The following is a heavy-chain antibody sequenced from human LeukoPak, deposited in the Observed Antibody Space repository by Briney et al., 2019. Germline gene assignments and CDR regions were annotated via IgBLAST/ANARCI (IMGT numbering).Heavy chain of an antibody. CDR3: ARGPPGGAFDI. J-gene: IGHJ3*02. CDR2: IYYSGST. D-gene: IGHD3-16*01. Sequence: SETLSLTCTVSGGSVSSGSYYWSWIRQPPGKGLEWIGYIYYSGSTNYNPSLKSRVTISVDTSKNQFSLKLSSVTAADTAVYYCARGPPGGAFDIWGQGTMVTVSS. V-gene: IGHV4-61*01. CDR1: GGSVSSGSYY.